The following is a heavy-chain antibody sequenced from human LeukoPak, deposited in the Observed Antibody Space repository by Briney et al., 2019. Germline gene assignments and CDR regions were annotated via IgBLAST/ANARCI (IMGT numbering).Heavy chain of an antibody. Sequence: SVKVSCKASGYTFTIYDINWVRQAPGQGLEWMGRIIPILGIANYAQKFQGRVTITADKSTSTAYMELSSLRSEDTAVYYCARIPYCGGDCATPLFDYWGQGTLVTVSS. J-gene: IGHJ4*02. V-gene: IGHV1-69*04. CDR1: GYTFTIYD. CDR2: IIPILGIA. D-gene: IGHD2-21*02. CDR3: ARIPYCGGDCATPLFDY.